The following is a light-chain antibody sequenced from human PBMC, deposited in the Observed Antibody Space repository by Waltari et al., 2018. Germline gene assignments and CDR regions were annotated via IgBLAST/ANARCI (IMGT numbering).Light chain of an antibody. Sequence: QSALTQPASVSGSPGPSITISCTGTSSDVGGHNSVSWYQQHPGKAPKPLIYDVNNRPSGVLNRFSCSKSCKTASLIIAGLLSEDEADYYCSSYTDSGVVVFGGGTKVTVL. CDR1: SSDVGGHNS. V-gene: IGLV2-14*03. J-gene: IGLJ2*01. CDR3: SSYTDSGVVV. CDR2: DVN.